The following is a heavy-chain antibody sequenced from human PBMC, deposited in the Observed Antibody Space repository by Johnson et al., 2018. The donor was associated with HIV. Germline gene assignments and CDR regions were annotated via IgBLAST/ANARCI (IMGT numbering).Heavy chain of an antibody. V-gene: IGHV3-30*02. J-gene: IGHJ3*01. D-gene: IGHD4-23*01. CDR3: ARDPPYGGNPSAFDV. CDR1: GFTFSSYG. Sequence: QVQLVESGGGVVQPGGSLRLSCAASGFTFSSYGMHWVRQAPGKGLEWVAFIRYDGSNKYYADSVKGRFTISRDNSKDTLYLQMHSLRPEDTALYYCARDPPYGGNPSAFDVWGQGTMVTVSS. CDR2: IRYDGSNK.